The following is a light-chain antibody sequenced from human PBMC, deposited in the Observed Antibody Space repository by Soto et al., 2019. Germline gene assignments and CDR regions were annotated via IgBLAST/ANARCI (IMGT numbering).Light chain of an antibody. J-gene: IGKJ5*01. CDR3: QQSYSTPPIT. CDR1: QSVNTW. V-gene: IGKV1-39*01. Sequence: DIQMTQSPSTLSASVGDRVTIACRASQSVNTWLAWYQKKPGKPPKLLIYDASSLQSVFPSRFSGSGSGTEFTLTISSLQPEDFATYYCQQSYSTPPITFGQGTRLEI. CDR2: DAS.